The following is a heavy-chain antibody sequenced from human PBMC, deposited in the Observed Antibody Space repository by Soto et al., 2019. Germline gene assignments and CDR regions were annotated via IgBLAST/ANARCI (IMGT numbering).Heavy chain of an antibody. CDR2: ISTDGTEK. J-gene: IGHJ3*02. CDR3: VKDGGTLPNVVNDPFDI. Sequence: QAPGKGLEWVALISTDGTEKHYPGSVRGRFTISRDNSKNTLYLQMNSLRTEDTAVYYCVKDGGTLPNVVNDPFDIWGQGTKVTVSS. V-gene: IGHV3-30-3*02. D-gene: IGHD3-16*01.